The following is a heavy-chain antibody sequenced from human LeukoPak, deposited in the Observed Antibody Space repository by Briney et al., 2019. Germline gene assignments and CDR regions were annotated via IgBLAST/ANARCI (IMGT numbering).Heavy chain of an antibody. Sequence: HAGGSLTLSCAASGFNFSGSAMHWVRQASGQGLEWVGRIRSKSHNYATAYGASVKGRSKISRDDSKKTAYLEMDSLKMEDTAVYYCLVRGGSDFAEYWSQGTLVTVSS. J-gene: IGHJ4*02. CDR1: GFNFSGSA. CDR2: IRSKSHNYAT. V-gene: IGHV3-73*01. D-gene: IGHD5-12*01. CDR3: LVRGGSDFAEY.